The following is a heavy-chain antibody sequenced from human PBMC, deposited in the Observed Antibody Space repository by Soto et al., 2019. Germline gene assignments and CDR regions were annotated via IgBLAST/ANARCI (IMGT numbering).Heavy chain of an antibody. V-gene: IGHV4-59*08. Sequence: SETLSLTCTVSGGSISSYYWSWIRQPPGKGLEWIGYIYYSGSTNYNPSLKSRVTISVDTSKNQFSLKLSSVTAADTAVYYCARHGILQPWNFDYWGQGTLVTVSS. CDR1: GGSISSYY. CDR3: ARHGILQPWNFDY. D-gene: IGHD5-18*01. J-gene: IGHJ4*02. CDR2: IYYSGST.